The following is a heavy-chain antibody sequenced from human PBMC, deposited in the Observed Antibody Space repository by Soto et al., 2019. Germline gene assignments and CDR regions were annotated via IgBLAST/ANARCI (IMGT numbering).Heavy chain of an antibody. CDR2: IIPIFGTA. Sequence: ASVKVSCKASGGTFSSYAISWVRQAPGQGLEWMGGIIPIFGTANYAQKFQGRVTITADESTSTAYMELSSLRSEDTAVYYCARVPFDWNANWFDPWGQGTLVTVS. D-gene: IGHD1-1*01. J-gene: IGHJ5*02. V-gene: IGHV1-69*13. CDR3: ARVPFDWNANWFDP. CDR1: GGTFSSYA.